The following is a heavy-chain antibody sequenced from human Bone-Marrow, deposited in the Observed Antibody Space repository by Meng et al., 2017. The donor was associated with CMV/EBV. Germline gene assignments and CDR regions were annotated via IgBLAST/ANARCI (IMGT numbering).Heavy chain of an antibody. CDR1: GGSVRSGSYY. J-gene: IGHJ4*02. D-gene: IGHD4-17*01. Sequence: CSVSGGSVRSGSYYWSWVRQPPGKGLEWIGYIYYSGSTNYNPSLKSRVTISVDTSKDQFSLKLSSVTAADTAVYYCARIDYGADYFDYWGQGALVTVSS. V-gene: IGHV4-61*01. CDR3: ARIDYGADYFDY. CDR2: IYYSGST.